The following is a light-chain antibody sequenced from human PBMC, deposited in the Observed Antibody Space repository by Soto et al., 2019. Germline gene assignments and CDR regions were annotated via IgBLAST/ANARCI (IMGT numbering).Light chain of an antibody. V-gene: IGKV1-5*03. CDR1: QSISSW. J-gene: IGKJ1*01. Sequence: DIPMTQSPSTLSASVGDRVTITCRASQSISSWLAWYQQKPGKAPKLLIYKASSLQSGVPSRFSGSGSGTEFTLTISSLQPDDFAAYYCHQYNSYSTFGRGTKVEIK. CDR2: KAS. CDR3: HQYNSYST.